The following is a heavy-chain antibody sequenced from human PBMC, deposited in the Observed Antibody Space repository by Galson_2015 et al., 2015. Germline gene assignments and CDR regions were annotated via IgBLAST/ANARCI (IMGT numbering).Heavy chain of an antibody. CDR2: ITSSLKT. CDR1: GFPFDTWA. Sequence: SLRLSCAASGFPFDTWAMSWVRQPPGKSLEWVSSITSSLKTYYADSVKGRFTISRDNSKNALYLQMNSLRPEDTAVYQCSGGRVYWGQGILVTVSS. D-gene: IGHD3-10*01. J-gene: IGHJ4*02. CDR3: SGGRVY. V-gene: IGHV3-23*01.